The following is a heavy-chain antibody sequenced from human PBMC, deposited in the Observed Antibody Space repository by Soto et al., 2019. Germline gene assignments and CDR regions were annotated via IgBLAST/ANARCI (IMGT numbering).Heavy chain of an antibody. V-gene: IGHV1-18*01. J-gene: IGHJ4*02. Sequence: ASVKVSCKASGYTFTNFGISWVRQTPGQGLEWMGWISPYSGKTNYARKFKDRVTMTTDTSTSTVYMELTSLTSDDAAVYYCAREGLLLLPDYWGQGTLVTVSS. CDR3: AREGLLLLPDY. CDR2: ISPYSGKT. D-gene: IGHD3-22*01. CDR1: GYTFTNFG.